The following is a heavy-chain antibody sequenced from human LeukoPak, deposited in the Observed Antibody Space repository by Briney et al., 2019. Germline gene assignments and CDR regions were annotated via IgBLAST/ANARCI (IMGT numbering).Heavy chain of an antibody. D-gene: IGHD4-17*01. V-gene: IGHV3-48*03. Sequence: GGSLRLSCAASGFTFSSYEMNWVRQAPGKGLEWVSYISSSGSTIYYADSVKGRFTISRDNAKNSLYLQMNSLRAEDTAVYYCARSRSDYASLYYFDYWGQGTLVTVSS. J-gene: IGHJ4*02. CDR1: GFTFSSYE. CDR3: ARSRSDYASLYYFDY. CDR2: ISSSGSTI.